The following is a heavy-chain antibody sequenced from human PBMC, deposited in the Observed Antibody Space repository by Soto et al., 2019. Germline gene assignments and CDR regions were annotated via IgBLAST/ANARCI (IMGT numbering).Heavy chain of an antibody. CDR1: GYSFTSYW. Sequence: PGESLKISCKGSGYSFTSYWIGWVRQMPGKGLEWMGIIYPGDSDTRYSPSFQGQVTISADKSISTAYLQWSSLKASDTAMYYCARPVGSSSSWREWHDAFDIWGQGTMVTVSS. CDR2: IYPGDSDT. J-gene: IGHJ3*02. D-gene: IGHD6-13*01. CDR3: ARPVGSSSSWREWHDAFDI. V-gene: IGHV5-51*01.